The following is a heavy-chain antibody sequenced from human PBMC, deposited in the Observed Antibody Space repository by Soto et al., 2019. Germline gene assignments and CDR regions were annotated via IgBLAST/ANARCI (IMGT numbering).Heavy chain of an antibody. CDR3: ATAVIWFGESTDYYYGMDD. CDR2: ISYDGSNK. J-gene: IGHJ6*02. Sequence: GGSLRLSCAASGFTFSSYGMNWVRQAPGKGLEWVAVISYDGSNKYYADSVKGRFTISRDNSKNTLYLQMNSLRAEDTAVYYCATAVIWFGESTDYYYGMDDWGQGTTVTVSS. V-gene: IGHV3-30*03. CDR1: GFTFSSYG. D-gene: IGHD3-10*01.